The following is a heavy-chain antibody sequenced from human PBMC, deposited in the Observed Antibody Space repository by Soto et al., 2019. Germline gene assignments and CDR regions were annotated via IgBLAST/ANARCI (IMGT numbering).Heavy chain of an antibody. CDR2: ISGYNGNT. CDR3: AREGQTPYYYYAVDV. CDR1: GYTFTNYG. V-gene: IGHV1-18*01. J-gene: IGHJ6*02. Sequence: QVQVVQSGDEVKKPGASVKVSCKASGYTFTNYGFSWVRQAPGQGLEWMGWISGYNGNTKYAAKFQGRVTMTTDTSTTTAHMEVRSLSLDDTAVYYCAREGQTPYYYYAVDVWGQGTAVTVSS.